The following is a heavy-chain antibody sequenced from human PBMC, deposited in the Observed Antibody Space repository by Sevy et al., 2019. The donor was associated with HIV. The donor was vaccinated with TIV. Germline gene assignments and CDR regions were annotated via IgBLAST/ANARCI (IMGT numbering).Heavy chain of an antibody. V-gene: IGHV3-66*01. CDR1: GLIVSSNF. CDR3: TQEIGAKNHV. J-gene: IGHJ6*02. D-gene: IGHD3-22*01. Sequence: GGSLRLSCAASGLIVSSNFMSWVRQAPGKGLEWVSVLYLGGSTYYADSVKGRFTISRDNAKNSLYLQMNSLRADDTAVYYCTQEIGAKNHVWGQGTTVTVSS. CDR2: LYLGGST.